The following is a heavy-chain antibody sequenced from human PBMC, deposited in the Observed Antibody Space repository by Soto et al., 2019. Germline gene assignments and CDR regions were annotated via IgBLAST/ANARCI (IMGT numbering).Heavy chain of an antibody. CDR3: VRRAEGRPGDGYYYVALDV. Sequence: GESLKISCKGPGYSYTPYWIGWVRQRPGRGLEWMGIFNPADSETNYSPSFQGQVTISADRSTSTAFLQWSSLKASDTAMYYCVRRAEGRPGDGYYYVALDVWGQGTTVTVSS. D-gene: IGHD6-6*01. CDR2: FNPADSET. J-gene: IGHJ6*02. CDR1: GYSYTPYW. V-gene: IGHV5-51*01.